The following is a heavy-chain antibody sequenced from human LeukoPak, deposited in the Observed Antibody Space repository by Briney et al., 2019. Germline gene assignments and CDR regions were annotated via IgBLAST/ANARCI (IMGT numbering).Heavy chain of an antibody. Sequence: PGGSLRLSCAASGFTFSNYAMTWVRQAPGKGLEWVSVVTGNGDTTYYADPLKGRFTISRDNSRNTLYLQMNSLRAEDTAVYHCARNAADCTTSACYDSWGQGTLVTVSS. D-gene: IGHD2-8*01. J-gene: IGHJ4*02. V-gene: IGHV3-23*01. CDR1: GFTFSNYA. CDR3: ARNAADCTTSACYDS. CDR2: VTGNGDTT.